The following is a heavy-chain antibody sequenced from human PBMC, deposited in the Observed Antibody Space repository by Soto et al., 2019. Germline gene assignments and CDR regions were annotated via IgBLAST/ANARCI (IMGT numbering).Heavy chain of an antibody. CDR2: IKQDGSEK. D-gene: IGHD6-19*01. V-gene: IGHV3-7*01. CDR1: GFTFSSYW. Sequence: GGSLRLSCAASGFTFSSYWMSWVRQAPGKGLEWVANIKQDGSEKYYVDSVKGRFTISRDNAKNSLYLQMNSLRAEDTAVYYCARDGLAAVAGIDYWGQGTLVTVSS. CDR3: ARDGLAAVAGIDY. J-gene: IGHJ4*02.